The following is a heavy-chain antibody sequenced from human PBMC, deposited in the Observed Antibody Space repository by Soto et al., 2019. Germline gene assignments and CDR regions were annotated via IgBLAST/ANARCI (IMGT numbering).Heavy chain of an antibody. CDR2: IIPIFGTA. CDR1: GGTFSSYA. Sequence: SVKVSCKASGGTFSSYAISWVRQAPGQGLEWMGGIIPIFGTANYAQKFQGRVTITADKSTSTAYMELSSLRSEDTAVYYCASGSRHYYDKVDFDYWGQGTLVTVSS. D-gene: IGHD3-22*01. CDR3: ASGSRHYYDKVDFDY. V-gene: IGHV1-69*06. J-gene: IGHJ4*02.